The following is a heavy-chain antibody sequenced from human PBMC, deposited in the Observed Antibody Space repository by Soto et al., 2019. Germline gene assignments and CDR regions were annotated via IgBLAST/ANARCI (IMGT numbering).Heavy chain of an antibody. V-gene: IGHV5-51*01. CDR3: ARHIPDVSSGLEKNYYYGMDV. CDR2: IYPGDSDT. J-gene: IGHJ6*02. D-gene: IGHD3-22*01. Sequence: GESLKISCKGSGYSFTSYWIGWVRQMPGKGLEWMGIIYPGDSDTRYSPSFQGQVTISADKSISTAYLQWSSLKASDTAMYYCARHIPDVSSGLEKNYYYGMDVWGQGTTVTVSS. CDR1: GYSFTSYW.